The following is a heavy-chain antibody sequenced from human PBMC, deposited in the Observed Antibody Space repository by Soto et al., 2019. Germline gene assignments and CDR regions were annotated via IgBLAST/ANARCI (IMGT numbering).Heavy chain of an antibody. D-gene: IGHD3-10*01. V-gene: IGHV3-20*04. CDR2: INWNGGST. J-gene: IGHJ4*02. Sequence: PGGSLRLSCAASGFTFSSYGMHWVRQAPGKGLEWVSGINWNGGSTGYADSVKGRFTISRDNAKNSLYLQMNSLRAEDTALYYCARDQYYGSGSYYTNDYWGQGTLVTVSS. CDR3: ARDQYYGSGSYYTNDY. CDR1: GFTFSSYG.